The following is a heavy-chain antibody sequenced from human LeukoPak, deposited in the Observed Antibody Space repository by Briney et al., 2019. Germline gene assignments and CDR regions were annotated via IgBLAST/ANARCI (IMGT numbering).Heavy chain of an antibody. CDR1: GGSIRNYY. D-gene: IGHD6-19*01. CDR2: IHTSGST. Sequence: SETLSLTCIVSGGSIRNYYWSWIRQPAGRGLEWIGRIHTSGSTNYSPSLKSRLTMSVDMSKNQFSLKLSSVTAADTAVYFCARDHGSGWYDYWGQGTLVTVSS. J-gene: IGHJ4*02. V-gene: IGHV4-4*07. CDR3: ARDHGSGWYDY.